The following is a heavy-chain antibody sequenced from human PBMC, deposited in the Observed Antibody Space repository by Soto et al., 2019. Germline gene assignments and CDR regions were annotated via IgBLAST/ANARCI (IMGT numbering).Heavy chain of an antibody. V-gene: IGHV1-69*06. Sequence: QVQLVQSGAEVKTPGSSVRVSCKTAGRTFLISVIAWVRQAPGQGLEWMGGIIPILGTIHIAQNFQGRVNFAADRSTSAGYMGVSRGGSEDTATYFCAIGKEWEQPSNHYYFDYWGQGSQVIVSS. CDR1: GRTFLISV. CDR3: AIGKEWEQPSNHYYFDY. D-gene: IGHD1-26*01. CDR2: IIPILGTI. J-gene: IGHJ4*02.